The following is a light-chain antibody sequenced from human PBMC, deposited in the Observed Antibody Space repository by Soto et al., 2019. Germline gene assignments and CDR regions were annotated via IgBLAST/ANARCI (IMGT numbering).Light chain of an antibody. V-gene: IGKV3-15*01. J-gene: IGKJ2*01. Sequence: EIVMTQSPAILSMSPGERATLSCRASQNVGTSLAWYQQIPGQAPRLLMYGASTRATSIPARFSGSGSGTEFTLTISSLQSEDFAVYYCQQYNNRPPMYTFGQGNKLEIK. CDR3: QQYNNRPPMYT. CDR1: QNVGTS. CDR2: GAS.